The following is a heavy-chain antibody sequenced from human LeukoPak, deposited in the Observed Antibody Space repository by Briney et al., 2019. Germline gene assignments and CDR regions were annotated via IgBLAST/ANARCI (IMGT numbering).Heavy chain of an antibody. CDR2: ISCDGSNK. CDR1: GFTFSSYA. D-gene: IGHD6-19*01. CDR3: ARGRAVAGTMNFWVTTTLGYYMDV. Sequence: GGSLRLSCAASGFTFSSYAMHWVRQAPGKGLEWVAVISCDGSNKYYADSVKGRFTISRDNSKNTLYLQMNSLRAEDTAVYYCARGRAVAGTMNFWVTTTLGYYMDVWGKGTTVTVSS. J-gene: IGHJ6*03. V-gene: IGHV3-30*04.